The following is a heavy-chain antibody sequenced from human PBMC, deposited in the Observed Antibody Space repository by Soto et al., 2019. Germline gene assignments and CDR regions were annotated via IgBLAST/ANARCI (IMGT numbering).Heavy chain of an antibody. Sequence: ASVKVSCKASGYTFTGYYMHWVRQAPGQGLEWMGWINPSSGGTNYAQKFQGWVTMTRDTSISTAYMELSRLRSDDTAVYYCAAATRGYNWFDPWGQGTLVTVSS. CDR1: GYTFTGYY. CDR2: INPSSGGT. CDR3: AAATRGYNWFDP. J-gene: IGHJ5*02. D-gene: IGHD2-15*01. V-gene: IGHV1-2*04.